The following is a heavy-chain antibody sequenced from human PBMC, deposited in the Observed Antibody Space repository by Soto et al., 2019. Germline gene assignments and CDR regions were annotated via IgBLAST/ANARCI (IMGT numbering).Heavy chain of an antibody. D-gene: IGHD3-10*01. V-gene: IGHV4-39*01. Sequence: PSETLSLTCTVSGGSISSSSYYWGWIRQPPGKGLEWIGSIYYSGSTYYNPSLKSRVTISVDTSKNQFSLKLSSVTAADTAVYYCARLLVRGYFDYWGQGTLVTVSS. J-gene: IGHJ4*02. CDR2: IYYSGST. CDR1: GGSISSSSYY. CDR3: ARLLVRGYFDY.